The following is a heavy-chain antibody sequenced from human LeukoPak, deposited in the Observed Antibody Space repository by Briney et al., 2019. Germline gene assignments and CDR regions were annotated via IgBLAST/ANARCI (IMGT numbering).Heavy chain of an antibody. CDR2: INPSGGST. V-gene: IGHV1-46*01. CDR1: GYTFTSYY. Sequence: ASVKVSCKASGYTFTSYYMHWVRQAPGQGLEWVGIINPSGGSTSYAQKFQGRVTMTRDTSTSTVYMELSSLRSEDTAVYYCARSSRFLTGAYWGQGTLVTVSS. J-gene: IGHJ4*02. D-gene: IGHD3-9*01. CDR3: ARSSRFLTGAY.